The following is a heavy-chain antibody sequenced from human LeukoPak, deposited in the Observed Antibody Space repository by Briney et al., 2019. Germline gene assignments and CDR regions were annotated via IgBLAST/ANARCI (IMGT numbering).Heavy chain of an antibody. CDR2: INPNSGGT. D-gene: IGHD2-2*01. CDR3: ARGSQRDIVVVPAAPPSAYYYYYYIAV. CDR1: GYTFTGYY. Sequence: VASVKVSCKASGYTFTGYYMHWVRQAPGQGLEWMGWINPNSGGTNYAQKFQGRVTMTRDTSISTAYMELSRLRSDDTAVYYCARGSQRDIVVVPAAPPSAYYYYYYIAVWGKGATVTVSS. V-gene: IGHV1-2*02. J-gene: IGHJ6*03.